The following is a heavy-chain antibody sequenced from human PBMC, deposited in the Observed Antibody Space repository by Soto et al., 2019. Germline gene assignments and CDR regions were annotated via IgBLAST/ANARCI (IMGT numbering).Heavy chain of an antibody. V-gene: IGHV3-64D*08. Sequence: GGSLRLSCSASGFTFSSYAMHWVRQAPGKGLEYVSAISSNGGSTYYADSVKGRFTISRDNSKNTLYLQMSSLRAEDTAVYYCVKGRGSTWIQLWSTTLPFDYWGQGTLVTVSS. CDR2: ISSNGGST. CDR1: GFTFSSYA. D-gene: IGHD5-18*01. CDR3: VKGRGSTWIQLWSTTLPFDY. J-gene: IGHJ4*02.